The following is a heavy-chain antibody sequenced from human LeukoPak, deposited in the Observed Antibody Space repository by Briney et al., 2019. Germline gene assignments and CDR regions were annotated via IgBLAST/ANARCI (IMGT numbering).Heavy chain of an antibody. D-gene: IGHD1-26*01. J-gene: IGHJ6*03. V-gene: IGHV3-23*01. Sequence: GGSLRLSCAASAFTFSSYSMNWVRQAPGKGLEWVSAISGSGGSTYYADSVKGRFTISRDNSKNTLYLQMNSLRAEDTAVYYCAKDLYSGSYYDYYYYYMDVWGKGTTVTVSS. CDR3: AKDLYSGSYYDYYYYYMDV. CDR2: ISGSGGST. CDR1: AFTFSSYS.